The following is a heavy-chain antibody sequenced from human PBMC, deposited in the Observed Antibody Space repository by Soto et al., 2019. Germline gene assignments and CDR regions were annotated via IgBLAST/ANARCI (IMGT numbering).Heavy chain of an antibody. CDR3: AKTGDRGYYYGMDV. J-gene: IGHJ6*02. Sequence: QVQLQESGPGLVKPSETLSLTCTVSVGSIRSYYWSWIRQPPGKGLEWIGYIYYSGSTSYNPSLKSRVTXXLXTFXTQFSLTLSSVTAADTAVYYCAKTGDRGYYYGMDVWGQGTTVIVSS. CDR2: IYYSGST. D-gene: IGHD7-27*01. V-gene: IGHV4-59*08. CDR1: VGSIRSYY.